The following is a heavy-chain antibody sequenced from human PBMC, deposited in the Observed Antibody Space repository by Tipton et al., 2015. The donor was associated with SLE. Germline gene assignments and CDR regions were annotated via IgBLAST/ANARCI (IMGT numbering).Heavy chain of an antibody. Sequence: SLRLSCAASGFTFSNAWMNWVRQAPGKGLEWVSSIRASGTTTYYADSVKGRFSISRDNSKNTLYLQMNSLRAEDTAVYYCAKDLKITMVRGVLDYWGQGTLVTVSP. D-gene: IGHD3-10*01. J-gene: IGHJ4*02. V-gene: IGHV3-23*01. CDR3: AKDLKITMVRGVLDY. CDR1: GFTFSNAW. CDR2: IRASGTTT.